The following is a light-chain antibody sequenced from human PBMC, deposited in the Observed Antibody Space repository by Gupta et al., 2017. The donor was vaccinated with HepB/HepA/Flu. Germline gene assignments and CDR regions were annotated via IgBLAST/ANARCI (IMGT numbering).Light chain of an antibody. CDR2: AAS. Sequence: DIQMTQSPSSLSASVGDRVTITCRASQSISSYLNWYQQKPGKAPKLLIDAASSLQSGVPSRFSGSGSGTDFTRTISSLQPEDFATYYCQQSYSTPLTFGQWTKLEIK. V-gene: IGKV1-39*01. CDR3: QQSYSTPLT. J-gene: IGKJ2*01. CDR1: QSISSY.